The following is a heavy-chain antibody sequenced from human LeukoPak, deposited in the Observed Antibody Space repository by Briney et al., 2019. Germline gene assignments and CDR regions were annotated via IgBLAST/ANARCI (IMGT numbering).Heavy chain of an antibody. CDR3: ARDYVVRRVLRYFGPPGY. CDR1: GFTFSSYA. J-gene: IGHJ4*02. V-gene: IGHV3-30*04. D-gene: IGHD3-9*01. Sequence: GGSLRLSCAASGFTFSSYAMHWVRQAPGKGLEWVAVISYDGSNKYYADSVKGRFTISRDNSKNTLYLQMNSLRAEDTAVYYCARDYVVRRVLRYFGPPGYWGQGTLVTVSS. CDR2: ISYDGSNK.